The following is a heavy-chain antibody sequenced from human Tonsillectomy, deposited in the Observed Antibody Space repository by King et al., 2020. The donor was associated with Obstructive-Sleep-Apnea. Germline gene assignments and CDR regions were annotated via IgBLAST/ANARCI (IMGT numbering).Heavy chain of an antibody. V-gene: IGHV3-30*04. D-gene: IGHD4-23*01. CDR3: ASDPSYGGNPYWYFDL. J-gene: IGHJ2*01. CDR1: GFTFSSYA. CDR2: ISYDGSNK. Sequence: VQLVESGGGVVQPGRSLRLSCAASGFTFSSYAMHWVRQAPGKGLEGVAVISYDGSNKYYADSVKGRFTISRDSSKNTLYLQMNSLRAEDTAVYFCASDPSYGGNPYWYFDLWGRGTLVTVSS.